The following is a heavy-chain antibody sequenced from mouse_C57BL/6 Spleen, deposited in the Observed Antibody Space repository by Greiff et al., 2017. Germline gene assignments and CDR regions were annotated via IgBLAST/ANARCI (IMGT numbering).Heavy chain of an antibody. D-gene: IGHD1-1*01. J-gene: IGHJ2*01. V-gene: IGHV1-81*01. CDR1: GYTFTSYG. CDR3: ARGDPGSSYGFDY. CDR2: IYPRSGNT. Sequence: VQLQQSGAELARPGASVKLSCKASGYTFTSYGISWVKQRTGQGLEWIGEIYPRSGNTYYNEKFKSKATLTVDKSSSTAYMQLSSLTSEDSAVYYCARGDPGSSYGFDYWGQGTTLTVSS.